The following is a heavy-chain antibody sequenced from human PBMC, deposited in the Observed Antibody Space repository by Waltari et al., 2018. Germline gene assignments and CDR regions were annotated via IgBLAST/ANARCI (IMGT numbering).Heavy chain of an antibody. CDR1: GGSISSSSYY. CDR2: IYYSGST. V-gene: IGHV4-39*07. D-gene: IGHD6-19*01. Sequence: QLQLQESGPGLVKPSETLSLTCTVSGGSISSSSYYWGWIRQPPGKGLEWIGSIYYSGSTYYNPSLKSRVTISVDTSKNQFSLKLSSVTAADTAVYYCARDKQLGSGVGAWGQGTLVTVSS. J-gene: IGHJ5*02. CDR3: ARDKQLGSGVGA.